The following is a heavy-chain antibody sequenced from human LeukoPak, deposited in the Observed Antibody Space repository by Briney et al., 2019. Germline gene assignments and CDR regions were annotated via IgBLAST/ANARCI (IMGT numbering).Heavy chain of an antibody. CDR1: GFTFSSYW. Sequence: GGSLRLSCAASGFTFSSYWMSWVRQAPGKGLEGVANIKQDGSEKYYVDSVKGRFTIPRDNAKNSLYLQMNSLRAEDTAVYYCARVDLAAWFDYWGQGTLVTVSS. CDR2: IKQDGSEK. CDR3: ARVDLAAWFDY. D-gene: IGHD6-25*01. V-gene: IGHV3-7*04. J-gene: IGHJ4*02.